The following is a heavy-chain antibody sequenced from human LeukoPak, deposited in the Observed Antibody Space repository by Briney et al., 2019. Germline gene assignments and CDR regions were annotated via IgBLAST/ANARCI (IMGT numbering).Heavy chain of an antibody. CDR1: GFTFSSYS. V-gene: IGHV3-21*01. Sequence: GGSLRLSCAASGFTFSSYSMNLVRQAPGKGLEWVSSISSSSSYIYYADSVKGRFTISRDNAKNSLYLQMNSLRAEDTAVYYCARGLPRGYSYGQNWFDPWGQGTLVTVSS. D-gene: IGHD5-18*01. CDR3: ARGLPRGYSYGQNWFDP. CDR2: ISSSSSYI. J-gene: IGHJ5*02.